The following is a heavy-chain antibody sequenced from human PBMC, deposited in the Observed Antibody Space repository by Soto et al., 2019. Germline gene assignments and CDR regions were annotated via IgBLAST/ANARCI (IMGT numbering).Heavy chain of an antibody. D-gene: IGHD3-16*01. V-gene: IGHV4-39*01. CDR2: GYHGGNT. CDR3: ARQLSGYAYLYFEY. J-gene: IGHJ4*02. CDR1: GGSISSNSYY. Sequence: QLQLQESGPGLVKPSEPQSLTCPVSGGSISSNSYYWAWIRQPPGKGLEWIGSGYHGGNTYYNPSRKIRVAIAVATATNQFSLNLNSVPVADTAVYYWARQLSGYAYLYFEYWGQGILVTVSS.